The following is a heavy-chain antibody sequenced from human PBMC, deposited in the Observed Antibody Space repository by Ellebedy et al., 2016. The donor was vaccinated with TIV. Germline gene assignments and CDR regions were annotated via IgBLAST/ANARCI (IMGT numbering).Heavy chain of an antibody. CDR1: GGSISSGGYY. CDR3: ARLYGGNSLIY. V-gene: IGHV4-31*03. D-gene: IGHD4-23*01. J-gene: IGHJ4*02. CDR2: IYYSGST. Sequence: SETLSLXXTVSGGSISSGGYYWSWIRQHPGKGLEWIGYIYYSGSTYYNPSLKSRVTISVDTSKNQFSLKLSSVTAADTAVYYCARLYGGNSLIYWGQGTLVTVSS.